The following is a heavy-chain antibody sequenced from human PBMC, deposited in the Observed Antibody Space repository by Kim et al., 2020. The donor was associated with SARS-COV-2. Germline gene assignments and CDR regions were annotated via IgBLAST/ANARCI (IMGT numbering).Heavy chain of an antibody. J-gene: IGHJ4*02. V-gene: IGHV3-23*01. D-gene: IGHD3-22*01. CDR3: AKGGGYLPEEGYYFDY. CDR2: ISGRYDST. Sequence: GGSLRLSCAASGFTFSSYDMSWVRQAPGKGLEWVSGISGRYDSTYYADSVKGRFTISRDNSKNTLYLQMNSLRAEDTAIYSCAKGGGYLPEEGYYFDYWGQGTLVTVSS. CDR1: GFTFSSYD.